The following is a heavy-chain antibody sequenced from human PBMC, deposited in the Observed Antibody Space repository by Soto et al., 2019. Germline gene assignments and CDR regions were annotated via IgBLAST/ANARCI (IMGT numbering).Heavy chain of an antibody. J-gene: IGHJ5*02. CDR3: ARAGPGGNSTKLPKNWFDP. D-gene: IGHD2-21*02. Sequence: ASVKVSCKASGYTFTSYGISWVRQAPGQGLEWMGWISAYNGNTNYAQKLQGRVTMTTDTSTSTAYMELRSLRSDDTAVYYCARAGPGGNSTKLPKNWFDPCGQGTLVTVSS. CDR1: GYTFTSYG. CDR2: ISAYNGNT. V-gene: IGHV1-18*01.